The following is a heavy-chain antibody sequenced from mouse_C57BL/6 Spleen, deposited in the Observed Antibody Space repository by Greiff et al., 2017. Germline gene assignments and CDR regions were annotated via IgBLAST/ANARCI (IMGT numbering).Heavy chain of an antibody. V-gene: IGHV1-55*01. Sequence: VQLQQPGAELVKPGASVKMSCKASGYTFTSYWITWVKQRPGQGLEWIGDIYPGSGSTNYNEKFKSKATLTVDTSSSTAYMQLSSLTSEDSAVYCSTRVRIRQERTTMHYWGQGTSVTVSS. D-gene: IGHD2-12*01. CDR3: TRVRIRQERTTMHY. J-gene: IGHJ4*01. CDR1: GYTFTSYW. CDR2: IYPGSGST.